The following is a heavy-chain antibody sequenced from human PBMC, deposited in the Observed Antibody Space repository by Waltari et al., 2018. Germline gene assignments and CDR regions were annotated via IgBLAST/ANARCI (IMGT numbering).Heavy chain of an antibody. CDR1: GGSFSAYY. D-gene: IGHD3-16*01. CDR3: ARGGGRHAFDI. V-gene: IGHV4-34*01. Sequence: QVQLQQWGAGLLKPSETLSLTCAVYGGSFSAYYWSWIRQPPGKGLEWIGEINHSGSTNYNPSLKSRVTISVDTSKNQFSLKLSSVTAADTAVYYCARGGGRHAFDIWGQGTMVTVSS. J-gene: IGHJ3*02. CDR2: INHSGST.